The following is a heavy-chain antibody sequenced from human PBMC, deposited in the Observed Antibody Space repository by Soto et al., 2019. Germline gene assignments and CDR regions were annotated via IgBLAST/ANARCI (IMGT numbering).Heavy chain of an antibody. Sequence: SETLSLTCTVSTGSVSSGTHYWSWIRQPPGKGLEWIGYVYYSGGTDYNPSLKSRVTTSIDTSKNQFSLKLSSVAAADTAVYYCARGSLRGVKPPYSYYGMDVWGQGTTVTVSS. CDR1: TGSVSSGTHY. J-gene: IGHJ6*02. V-gene: IGHV4-61*01. CDR3: ARGSLRGVKPPYSYYGMDV. D-gene: IGHD3-10*01. CDR2: VYYSGGT.